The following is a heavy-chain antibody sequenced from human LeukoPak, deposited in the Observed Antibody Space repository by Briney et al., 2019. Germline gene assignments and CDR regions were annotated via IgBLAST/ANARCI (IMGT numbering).Heavy chain of an antibody. J-gene: IGHJ4*02. D-gene: IGHD2-15*01. V-gene: IGHV3-23*01. CDR1: GFTFSSAA. CDR2: ISSSGGST. CDR3: AKGSCSGGSCYVDY. Sequence: GGSLRLSCAASGFTFSSAAMSWVRQAPGKGLEWVSIISSSGGSTYYADSVKGRFIISRDNSKNTLYLQMNSLRAEDTAVYYCAKGSCSGGSCYVDYWGQGTLVTASS.